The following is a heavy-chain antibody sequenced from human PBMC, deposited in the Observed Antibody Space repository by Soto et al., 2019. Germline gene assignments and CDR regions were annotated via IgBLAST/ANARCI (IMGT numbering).Heavy chain of an antibody. J-gene: IGHJ4*02. Sequence: QVQLVESGGGVVQPGRSLRLSCAASGFTFSSYGMHWVRQAPGKGLEWVAVIWYDGSNKYYADSVKGRFTISRENSKNTLYLPMNRQKAKDTAVSYCARAPWPHPFASWRQATLITVSS. CDR1: GFTFSSYG. D-gene: IGHD5-12*01. CDR2: IWYDGSNK. V-gene: IGHV3-33*01. CDR3: ARAPWPHPFAS.